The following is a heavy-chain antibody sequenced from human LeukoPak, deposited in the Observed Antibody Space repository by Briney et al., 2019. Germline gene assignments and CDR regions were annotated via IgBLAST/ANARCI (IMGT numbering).Heavy chain of an antibody. V-gene: IGHV3-30*04. CDR1: GFTFSSYA. CDR3: AKDPSLDW. CDR2: ISYDGSNK. Sequence: GGSLRLSCAASGFTFSSYAMHWVRQAPGKGLEWVAVISYDGSNKYYADSVKGRFTISRDNSKNTLYLQMDSLRAEDTAVYYCAKDPSLDWWGQGTLVTVSS. J-gene: IGHJ4*02.